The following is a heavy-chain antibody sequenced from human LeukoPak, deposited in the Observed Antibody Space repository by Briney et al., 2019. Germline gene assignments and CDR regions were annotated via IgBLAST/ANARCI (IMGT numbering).Heavy chain of an antibody. CDR1: GFTFSNYW. Sequence: GGSLRLSCAASGFTFSNYWMRWVRQAPGKGLEWVANIKEDGSEKYYVDSVKGRFTISRDNAKNSLYLQMNSLRAEDTAVYYCARGTDYWGQGTLVTVSS. CDR2: IKEDGSEK. CDR3: ARGTDY. J-gene: IGHJ4*02. V-gene: IGHV3-7*01.